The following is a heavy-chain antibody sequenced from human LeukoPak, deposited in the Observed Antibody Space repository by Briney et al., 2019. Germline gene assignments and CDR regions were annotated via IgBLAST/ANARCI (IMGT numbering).Heavy chain of an antibody. J-gene: IGHJ4*02. CDR3: ATVLYYDSSGYER. D-gene: IGHD3-22*01. Sequence: SETLSLTCTVSGGSVSSGSYYWTWIRQPPGKGLEWIGYFYSSGSTNYHPSLKSRVTISADTSENQFSLKLGSVTAADTAMYYCATVLYYDSSGYERWGQGTLVTVSS. CDR2: FYSSGST. V-gene: IGHV4-61*01. CDR1: GGSVSSGSYY.